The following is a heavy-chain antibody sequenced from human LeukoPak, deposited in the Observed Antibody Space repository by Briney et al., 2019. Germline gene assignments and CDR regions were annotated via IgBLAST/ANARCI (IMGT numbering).Heavy chain of an antibody. D-gene: IGHD3-10*01. V-gene: IGHV3-33*01. J-gene: IGHJ4*02. Sequence: PGGSLRLSCAASGFSFGTYGMHWVRQAPGKGLEWVAVIWNDESNRFYADSVKGRFTISRDNSKNTLYLQMNTLRDEDTGVYYCARDDYSETSGGTRDWGQGTLVTVST. CDR3: ARDDYSETSGGTRD. CDR1: GFSFGTYG. CDR2: IWNDESNR.